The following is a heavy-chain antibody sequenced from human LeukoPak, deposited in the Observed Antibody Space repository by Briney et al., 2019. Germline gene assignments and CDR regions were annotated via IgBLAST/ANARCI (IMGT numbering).Heavy chain of an antibody. CDR3: AGRWSFDY. D-gene: IGHD2-15*01. J-gene: IGHJ4*02. Sequence: AGGSLRLSCAVSGFTFSNDWMHWVRRAPGKGLVWVSRISSDGTTTNYADSVTGRFTISRDNAKNTLYLQMDSLRAEDTAVYYCAGRWSFDYWGQGTLVTVSS. CDR1: GFTFSNDW. V-gene: IGHV3-74*01. CDR2: ISSDGTTT.